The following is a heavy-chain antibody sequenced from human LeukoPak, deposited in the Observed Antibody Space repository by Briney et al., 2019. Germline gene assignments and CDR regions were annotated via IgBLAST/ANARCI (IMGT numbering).Heavy chain of an antibody. CDR3: ARGYYYDSSGYPDY. Sequence: ASVKVSCKASGYTFTSYGIIWVRQAPGQGLEWMGWISAYNGNTNYAQKLQGRVTMTTDTSTSTAYMELRSLRSDDTAVYYCARGYYYDSSGYPDYWGQGTLVTVSS. V-gene: IGHV1-18*01. CDR1: GYTFTSYG. D-gene: IGHD3-22*01. CDR2: ISAYNGNT. J-gene: IGHJ4*02.